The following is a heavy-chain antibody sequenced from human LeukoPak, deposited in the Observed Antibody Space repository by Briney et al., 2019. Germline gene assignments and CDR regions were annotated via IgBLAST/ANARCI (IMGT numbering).Heavy chain of an antibody. J-gene: IGHJ6*02. V-gene: IGHV1-2*02. D-gene: IGHD2-2*01. Sequence: GASVEVSSKASGDTFTGYYMHWVRQAPGHGLEWMGGSNPNSGGTSYAQKVEGRVTMNRDTSIRTAYTELSSLRSDDPAVYYCASEGTTSPTPITYSSYYGMDVWGQGPTVTVSS. CDR1: GDTFTGYY. CDR2: SNPNSGGT. CDR3: ASEGTTSPTPITYSSYYGMDV.